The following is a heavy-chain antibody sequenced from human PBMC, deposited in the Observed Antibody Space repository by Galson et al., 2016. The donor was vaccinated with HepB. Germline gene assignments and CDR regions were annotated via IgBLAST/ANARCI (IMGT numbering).Heavy chain of an antibody. V-gene: IGHV3-11*01. CDR2: VSNSGSPI. CDR3: ARGCGGAA. CDR1: GLNFNIQY. J-gene: IGHJ5*02. Sequence: LRLSCATSGLNFNIQYMSWIRQAPGKGLECVSFVSNSGSPISYADSVKGRFTISRDNARNSMFMQMDSLRVEDTAVYFCARGCGGAAWGQGTLVTVSS. D-gene: IGHD2-21*01.